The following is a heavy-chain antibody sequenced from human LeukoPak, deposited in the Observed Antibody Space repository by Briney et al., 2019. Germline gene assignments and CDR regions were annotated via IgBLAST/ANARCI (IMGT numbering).Heavy chain of an antibody. CDR1: GDSISSSSYY. V-gene: IGHV4-39*01. Sequence: PSETLSLTCTVSGDSISSSSYYWGWIRQPPGKGLEWIGSIYHSGSTHYNPSLKSRLTIFVDTSKNQFSLKVNSVTAADTAVCYCARNGTVTVSGTKFNYFDYWGQGTLVTVSS. CDR2: IYHSGST. CDR3: ARNGTVTVSGTKFNYFDY. D-gene: IGHD4-17*01. J-gene: IGHJ4*02.